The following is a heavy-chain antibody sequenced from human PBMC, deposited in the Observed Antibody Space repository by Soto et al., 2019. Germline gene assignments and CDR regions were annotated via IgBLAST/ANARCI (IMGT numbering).Heavy chain of an antibody. V-gene: IGHV4-31*03. Sequence: QVQLQESGPGLVKPSQTLSLSCTVSGGSISSGGYYWSWIRQHPGKGLEWIGYIHHIGSTYYNPALKSRVAISVDPSKNQFSLRLRSVTAADTAMYYCARVPVAPENWFDPWGQGTLVTVSA. CDR1: GGSISSGGYY. D-gene: IGHD2-21*01. CDR3: ARVPVAPENWFDP. CDR2: IHHIGST. J-gene: IGHJ5*02.